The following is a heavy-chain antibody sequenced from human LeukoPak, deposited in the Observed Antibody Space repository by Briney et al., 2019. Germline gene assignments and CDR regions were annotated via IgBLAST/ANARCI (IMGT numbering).Heavy chain of an antibody. D-gene: IGHD3-22*01. CDR1: GFTFSSYG. J-gene: IGHJ4*02. Sequence: GGSLRLSCAASGFTFSSYGMHWVRQAPGKGLEWVAVIWYDGSNKYYADSVKGRFTISRDNSKNTLYLQMSSLRVEDTAVYYCAREVPRVVKYYFDHWGQGTLVTVSS. V-gene: IGHV3-33*08. CDR2: IWYDGSNK. CDR3: AREVPRVVKYYFDH.